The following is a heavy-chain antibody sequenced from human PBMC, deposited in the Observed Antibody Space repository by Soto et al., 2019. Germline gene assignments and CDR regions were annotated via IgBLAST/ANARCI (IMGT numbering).Heavy chain of an antibody. CDR2: IYHSGST. D-gene: IGHD5-12*01. V-gene: IGHV4-4*02. CDR3: ARDQAVGGYAYYYYGMDV. J-gene: IGHJ6*02. Sequence: PSETLSLSCAVSGGSISSSNWWSWVRQPPGKGLEWIGEIYHSGSTNYNPSLKSRVTISVDKSKNQFSLKLSSVTAADTAVYYCARDQAVGGYAYYYYGMDVWGQGTKVT. CDR1: GGSISSSNW.